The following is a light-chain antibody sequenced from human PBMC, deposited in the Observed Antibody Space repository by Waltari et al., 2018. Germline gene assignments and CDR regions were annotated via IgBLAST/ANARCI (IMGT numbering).Light chain of an antibody. V-gene: IGLV2-14*01. CDR1: DSDVGAYSF. CDR3: SSYTTSSAPGV. J-gene: IGLJ1*01. Sequence: QSALTQPASVSGSPGQSITISCSGTDSDVGAYSFASWYQQHPGKAPHPIIYEVSNRPAGISNRFSASKSGNTASLTISGLQAEDEADYYCSSYTTSSAPGVFGTGTRVTVL. CDR2: EVS.